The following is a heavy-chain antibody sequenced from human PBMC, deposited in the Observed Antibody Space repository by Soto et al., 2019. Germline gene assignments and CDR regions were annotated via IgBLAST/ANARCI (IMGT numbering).Heavy chain of an antibody. D-gene: IGHD6-19*01. J-gene: IGHJ6*02. CDR2: IYTSASI. CDR1: GADINTYS. Sequence: XETLSLTCSVSGADINTYSWPWIRQPAGKGLEWIGRIYTSASINYNPSLKGRVTLSVDTSTNQVSLRLASVTAADTAIYYGARDREAGYNFYYGMDVWGQGTTVTVSS. CDR3: ARDREAGYNFYYGMDV. V-gene: IGHV4-4*07.